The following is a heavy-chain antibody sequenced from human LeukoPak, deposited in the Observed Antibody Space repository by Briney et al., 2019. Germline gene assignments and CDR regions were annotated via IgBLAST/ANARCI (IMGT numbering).Heavy chain of an antibody. V-gene: IGHV4-39*01. J-gene: IGHJ4*02. Sequence: SETLSLTCTVSGGSISSSSYYWGWIRQPPGKGLEWVGSIYYSGSTYYNPSLKSRVTISVDTSKNKFSLKLSSVTAADTAVYYCARHPRSGSYYGVFDYWGQGTLVTVSS. CDR3: ARHPRSGSYYGVFDY. D-gene: IGHD1-26*01. CDR2: IYYSGST. CDR1: GGSISSSSYY.